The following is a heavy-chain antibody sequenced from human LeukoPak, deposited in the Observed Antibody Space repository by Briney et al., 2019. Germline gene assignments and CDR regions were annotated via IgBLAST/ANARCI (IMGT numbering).Heavy chain of an antibody. CDR3: ARRGMTTVTGDY. V-gene: IGHV1-18*01. CDR1: GYTFTSYG. D-gene: IGHD4-17*01. CDR2: ISAYNGNT. Sequence: ASVKVSCKASGYTFTSYGISWVRQAPGQGLEWMGWISAYNGNTNYAQKLQGRVTMTTDTSTSTAYMELRSLRAEDTAVYYCARRGMTTVTGDYWGQGTLVTVSS. J-gene: IGHJ4*02.